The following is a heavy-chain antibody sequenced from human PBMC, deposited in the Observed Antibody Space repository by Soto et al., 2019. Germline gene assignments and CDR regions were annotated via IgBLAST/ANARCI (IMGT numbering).Heavy chain of an antibody. Sequence: SETLSLTCTVSGGSMSPYYWSWIRQAPGVGLEWIAYVYYSGYTHYNPSLKSRVTISVGTSKNQFSLKLSSVTAADTAVYYCARGIEGWYQGRYYYGMDVWGQGTTVTVSS. CDR2: VYYSGYT. CDR3: ARGIEGWYQGRYYYGMDV. CDR1: GGSMSPYY. J-gene: IGHJ6*02. V-gene: IGHV4-59*01. D-gene: IGHD6-19*01.